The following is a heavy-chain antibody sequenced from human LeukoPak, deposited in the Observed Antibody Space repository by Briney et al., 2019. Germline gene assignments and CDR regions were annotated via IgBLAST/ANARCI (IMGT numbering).Heavy chain of an antibody. Sequence: GGSLRPSCAASGFTVSSNYMSWVRQAPGKGLEWVSVIYSGGSTYYADSVKGRFTISRDNSKNTLYLQMNSLRAEDTAVYYCARGVVATRGDYWGQGTLVTVSS. CDR1: GFTVSSNY. CDR2: IYSGGST. CDR3: ARGVVATRGDY. D-gene: IGHD5-12*01. J-gene: IGHJ4*02. V-gene: IGHV3-53*01.